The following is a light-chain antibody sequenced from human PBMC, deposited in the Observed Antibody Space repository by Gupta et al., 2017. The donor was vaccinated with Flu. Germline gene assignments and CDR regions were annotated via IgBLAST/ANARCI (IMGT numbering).Light chain of an antibody. CDR2: WAS. CDR3: QQYFSTPLT. Sequence: DIVMTQSPDSLAVSLGERATINCKSSQRVLYSHNDKNYLAWYQQKPGQPPKLLIYWASTRESGVPDRFGGSGSGTDFTLTISSLQAEDVAVYYCQQYFSTPLTFGGGTKVEIK. V-gene: IGKV4-1*01. J-gene: IGKJ4*01. CDR1: QRVLYSHNDKNY.